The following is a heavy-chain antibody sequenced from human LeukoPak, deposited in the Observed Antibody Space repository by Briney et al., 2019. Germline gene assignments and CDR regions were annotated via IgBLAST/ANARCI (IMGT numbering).Heavy chain of an antibody. V-gene: IGHV3-15*01. CDR1: GFTFSNAW. Sequence: PGGSLRLSCAASGFTFSNAWMSWVRQAPGKGLEWVGRIKSKTDGGTTDYAAPVKGRFTISRDDSKNTLYLQMNSLKTEDTAVYYCATDEVAGNAFDIWGQGTMVTVSS. CDR3: ATDEVAGNAFDI. D-gene: IGHD6-19*01. J-gene: IGHJ3*02. CDR2: IKSKTDGGTT.